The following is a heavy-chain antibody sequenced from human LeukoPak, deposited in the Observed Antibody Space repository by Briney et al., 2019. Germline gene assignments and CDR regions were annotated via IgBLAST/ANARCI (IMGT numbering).Heavy chain of an antibody. D-gene: IGHD2-21*02. V-gene: IGHV1-2*06. CDR3: AKSIEYCGADCYGYFDL. CDR1: GYTFTDYY. J-gene: IGHJ2*01. CDR2: INPNSGAT. Sequence: ASVTVSFKPSGYTFTDYYMHWVRQDPGQGLEWMGRINPNSGATNYAQKFQGRVTITRDTSISTAYMELTTLRSDDTAVYYCAKSIEYCGADCYGYFDLWGRGTLVTVSS.